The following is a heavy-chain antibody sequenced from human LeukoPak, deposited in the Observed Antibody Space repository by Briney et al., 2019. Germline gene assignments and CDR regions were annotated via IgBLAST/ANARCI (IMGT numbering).Heavy chain of an antibody. D-gene: IGHD5-18*01. J-gene: IGHJ4*02. Sequence: SETLSLTCTVSGGSISSSSYYWGWIRQPPGKGLEWIGSIYYSGSTYYNPSLKSRVTISVDTSKNQFSLKLSSVTAADTAVYYCARHPPSRGYSYGYPPNYFDYWGQGTLVTASS. V-gene: IGHV4-39*01. CDR2: IYYSGST. CDR3: ARHPPSRGYSYGYPPNYFDY. CDR1: GGSISSSSYY.